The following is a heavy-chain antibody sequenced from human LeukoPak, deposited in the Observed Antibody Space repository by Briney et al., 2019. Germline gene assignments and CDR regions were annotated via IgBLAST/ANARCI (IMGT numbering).Heavy chain of an antibody. D-gene: IGHD6-19*01. CDR1: GFTFNSFV. J-gene: IGHJ4*02. Sequence: GGSLRLSCVASGFTFNSFVMSWVRHAPGKGLEWMSSISVNGATSYADSVKGRFTISRDNSKNVLYLQMTSLGADDTAVYYCAKVVPPRGGRSGWYETNDYGGQGTRVTVS. CDR2: ISVNGAT. CDR3: AKVVPPRGGRSGWYETNDY. V-gene: IGHV3-23*01.